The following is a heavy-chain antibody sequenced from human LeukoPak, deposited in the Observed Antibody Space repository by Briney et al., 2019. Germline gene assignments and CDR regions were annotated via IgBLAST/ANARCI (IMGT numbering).Heavy chain of an antibody. CDR1: GGSTSSGGYY. V-gene: IGHV4-31*03. D-gene: IGHD3-22*01. J-gene: IGHJ4*02. CDR3: ARVTMIVVVIDY. Sequence: SETLSLTCTVSGGSTSSGGYYWSWIRQHSGRGLEWIGYIYDSGSTYYNPSLKGRVTISVDTSKNHFSLKLSSVTAADMAVYYCARVTMIVVVIDYWGQGALVTVSS. CDR2: IYDSGST.